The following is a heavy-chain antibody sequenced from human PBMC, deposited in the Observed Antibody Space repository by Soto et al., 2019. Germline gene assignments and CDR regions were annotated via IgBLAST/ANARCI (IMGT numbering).Heavy chain of an antibody. CDR1: GFIFSSHQ. D-gene: IGHD6-19*01. Sequence: GGSLRLSCAASGFIFSSHQMNWVRQAPGKGLEWVARIKQDGVVKFYVDSVKGRFTISRDNAKNSLFLQMNSLKGEDTAVYYCARWTDNNGWHLDYWGQGTLVTVSS. V-gene: IGHV3-7*01. J-gene: IGHJ4*02. CDR3: ARWTDNNGWHLDY. CDR2: IKQDGVVK.